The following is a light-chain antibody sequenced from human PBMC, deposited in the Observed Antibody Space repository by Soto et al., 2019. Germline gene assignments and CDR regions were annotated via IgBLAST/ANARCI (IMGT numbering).Light chain of an antibody. J-gene: IGKJ1*01. CDR3: LQHSRLWT. CDR1: ESINNW. Sequence: DIQKTQSASTLSASVGDRVTITCRASESINNWLAWYQQKPGKAPNLLIYKASTLQRGVPFRFSGSGSGTEFTLTISSLQPDDLGTYYCLQHSRLWTFGQGTKVDIK. CDR2: KAS. V-gene: IGKV1-5*03.